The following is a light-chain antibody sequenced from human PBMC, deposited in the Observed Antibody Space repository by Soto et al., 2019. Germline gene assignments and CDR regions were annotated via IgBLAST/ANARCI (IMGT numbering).Light chain of an antibody. CDR3: SSYAGSNIFV. Sequence: QSALTQPPSASGSPGQSVTISCTGTSSDVGGYNFVAWYQQHPGKAPKLMISEVSKRPSGVPDRFSGSKSGNTASLTVSGLQAEDEADYYCSSYAGSNIFVFGTWTKVTVL. V-gene: IGLV2-8*01. J-gene: IGLJ1*01. CDR1: SSDVGGYNF. CDR2: EVS.